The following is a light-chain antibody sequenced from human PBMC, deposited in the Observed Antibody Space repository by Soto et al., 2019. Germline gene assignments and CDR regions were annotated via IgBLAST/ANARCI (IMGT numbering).Light chain of an antibody. Sequence: DIVLTQSPGTLSLSPGERATLSCRASQSVSSSYLAWYQQKPGQAPRLPIYGASSRATGIPDRFSGSGSGTDFTLTISRLEPEDFAVYYCQQYGSLLTFGGGTKVDIK. CDR2: GAS. CDR1: QSVSSSY. J-gene: IGKJ4*01. CDR3: QQYGSLLT. V-gene: IGKV3-20*01.